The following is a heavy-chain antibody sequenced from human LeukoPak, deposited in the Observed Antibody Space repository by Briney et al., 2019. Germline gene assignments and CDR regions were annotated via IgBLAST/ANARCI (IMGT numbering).Heavy chain of an antibody. J-gene: IGHJ6*03. CDR1: GYTFTSYY. Sequence: ASVKVSCNASGYTFTSYYMHWVRQAPGQGLEWMGIINPSGGSTSYVQKFQGRVTMTRDMSTSTVYMELSSLRSEDTAVYYCARDGQVTPNYYSYYYYMDVWGKGTTVTVSS. D-gene: IGHD2-21*02. V-gene: IGHV1-46*01. CDR3: ARDGQVTPNYYSYYYYMDV. CDR2: INPSGGST.